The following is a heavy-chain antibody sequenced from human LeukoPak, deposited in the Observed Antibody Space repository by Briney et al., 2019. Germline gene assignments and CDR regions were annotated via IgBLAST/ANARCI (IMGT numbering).Heavy chain of an antibody. V-gene: IGHV1-69*01. CDR3: ARTTVTTGDFDY. Sequence: GASVKVSCKASGGTFSSYAISWVRQPPGQGLEWMGGIIPIFGTANYAQKFQGRVTITADESTSTAYMELSSLRSEDTAVYYCARTTVTTGDFDYWGQGTLVTVSS. CDR1: GGTFSSYA. J-gene: IGHJ4*02. D-gene: IGHD4-17*01. CDR2: IIPIFGTA.